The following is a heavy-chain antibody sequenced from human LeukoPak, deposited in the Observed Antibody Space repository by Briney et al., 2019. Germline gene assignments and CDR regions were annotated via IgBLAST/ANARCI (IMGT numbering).Heavy chain of an antibody. CDR3: ARGWRTYDFLSTSPRGYFDY. CDR1: GGSISSYY. D-gene: IGHD3-3*01. V-gene: IGHV4-59*05. CDR2: LYYSGSS. J-gene: IGHJ4*02. Sequence: SETLSLTCTVSGGSISSYYWSWIRQPAGKGLEWIGSLYYSGSSYYNPSLKSRVTISADTSKNQFSLKLTSVTAADTAIYYCARGWRTYDFLSTSPRGYFDYWSQGTLVTVSS.